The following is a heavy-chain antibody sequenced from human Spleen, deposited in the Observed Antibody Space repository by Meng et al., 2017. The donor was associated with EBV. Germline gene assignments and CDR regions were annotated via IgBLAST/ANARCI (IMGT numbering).Heavy chain of an antibody. V-gene: IGHV4-34*01. CDR1: GGSFSSYY. CDR2: INQSGSI. J-gene: IGHJ4*02. Sequence: QSQLQQCGSGLLTPSETLSLTCAVSGGSFSSYYWSWIRQLPGKGLEWIGEINQSGSIYYNPSLMGRVTISGDTSRNQFSLKLISVTAADTAVYYCARGPYYEWGQGTLVTVFS. D-gene: IGHD1-26*01. CDR3: ARGPYYE.